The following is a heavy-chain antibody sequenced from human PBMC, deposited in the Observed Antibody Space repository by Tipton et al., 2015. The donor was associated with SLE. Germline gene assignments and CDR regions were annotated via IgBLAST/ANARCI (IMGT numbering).Heavy chain of an antibody. CDR2: IKSKTDGGTT. CDR3: TTDRTVTPPYYYYYYGMDV. Sequence: SLRLSCAASGFPFSTYSMNWVRQAPGKGLEWVGRIKSKTDGGTTDYAAPVKGRFTISRDDSKNTLYLQMNSLKTEDTAVYYCTTDRTVTPPYYYYYYGMDVWGQGTTVTVSS. V-gene: IGHV3-15*01. J-gene: IGHJ6*02. CDR1: GFPFSTYS. D-gene: IGHD4-17*01.